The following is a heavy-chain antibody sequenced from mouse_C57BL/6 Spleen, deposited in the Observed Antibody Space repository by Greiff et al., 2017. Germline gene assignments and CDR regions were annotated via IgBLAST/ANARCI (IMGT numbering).Heavy chain of an antibody. CDR3: ARYYYGSSYVDWYFDV. Sequence: VQLQQSDAELVKPGASVKISCKVSGYTFTDHTIHWMKQRPEQVLEWIGYIYPRDGSTKYNEKFKGKATLTADKSSSTAYMQLNSLTSEDSAVYFCARYYYGSSYVDWYFDVWGTGTTVTVSS. V-gene: IGHV1-78*01. D-gene: IGHD1-1*01. CDR2: IYPRDGST. CDR1: GYTFTDHT. J-gene: IGHJ1*03.